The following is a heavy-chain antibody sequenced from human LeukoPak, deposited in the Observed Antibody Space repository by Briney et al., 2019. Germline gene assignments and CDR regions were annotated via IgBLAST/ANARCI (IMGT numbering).Heavy chain of an antibody. CDR2: ISWNSNSF. J-gene: IGHJ4*02. Sequence: SRSLRLSCAASGFTFDDYAMHWVRQAPGKGLEWVSGISWNSNSFGYADSVKGRFTISRDNPKNSLYLQMNSLRPEDTALYYCAKDTYSSSLTGFDYWGQGTLVTVSS. CDR3: AKDTYSSSLTGFDY. CDR1: GFTFDDYA. D-gene: IGHD6-6*01. V-gene: IGHV3-9*01.